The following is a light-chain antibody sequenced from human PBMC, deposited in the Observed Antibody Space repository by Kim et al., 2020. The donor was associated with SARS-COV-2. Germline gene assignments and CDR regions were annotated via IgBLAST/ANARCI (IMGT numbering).Light chain of an antibody. CDR3: LQHNTSPIT. CDR2: GAS. Sequence: DIQMTQSPSSLSASVGDRVTITCRASQAIRNDLGWYQQNPGRAPKRLIYGASSLQSGVPSRFSGSGSGTEFTLTISSVQPEDFATYFCLQHNTSPITFGQGTRLEIK. V-gene: IGKV1-17*01. CDR1: QAIRND. J-gene: IGKJ5*01.